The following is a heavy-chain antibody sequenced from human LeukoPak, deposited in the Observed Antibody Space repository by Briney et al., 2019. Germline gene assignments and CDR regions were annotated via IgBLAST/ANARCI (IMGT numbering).Heavy chain of an antibody. Sequence: ASVKVSCKASGYTFTSYDINWVRQATGQGLEWMGWMNPNSDGTIYAQKFQGRVTMTRDTSIRTAYMEVSRLRSDDTAVYYCARSPDILTGENFDYWGQGTLVTVSS. CDR3: ARSPDILTGENFDY. V-gene: IGHV1-2*02. CDR2: MNPNSDGT. J-gene: IGHJ4*02. D-gene: IGHD3-9*01. CDR1: GYTFTSYD.